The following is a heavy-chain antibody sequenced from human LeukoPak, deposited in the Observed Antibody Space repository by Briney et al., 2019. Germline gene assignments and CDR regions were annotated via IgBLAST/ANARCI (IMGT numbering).Heavy chain of an antibody. Sequence: GGSLRLSCAASGFTFNMYWMTWVRQAPGKGLESVAYINKDGSDKYYVDSVKGRFTVSRDNAKNSLYLQMNSLRAEDTAVYYCAGDAGYGGNSDYWGQGTLVTVSS. CDR2: INKDGSDK. D-gene: IGHD4-23*01. V-gene: IGHV3-7*01. J-gene: IGHJ4*02. CDR3: AGDAGYGGNSDY. CDR1: GFTFNMYW.